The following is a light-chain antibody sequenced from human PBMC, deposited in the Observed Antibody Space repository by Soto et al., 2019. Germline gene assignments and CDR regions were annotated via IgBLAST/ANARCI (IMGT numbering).Light chain of an antibody. J-gene: IGLJ2*01. CDR3: QVWDSSSDLVV. CDR1: NIGSKS. Sequence: SYELTQPPSVSVAPGKTARITCGGNNIGSKSVHWYQQKPGQAPVLVIYYDSDRPSGIPERFSGSNSGNTATLTISRVEAGDEADYYCQVWDSSSDLVVFGGGTKVTVL. V-gene: IGLV3-21*04. CDR2: YDS.